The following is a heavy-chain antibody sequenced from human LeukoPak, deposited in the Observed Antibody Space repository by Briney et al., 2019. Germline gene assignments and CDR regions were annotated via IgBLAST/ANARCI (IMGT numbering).Heavy chain of an antibody. J-gene: IGHJ6*03. CDR2: IYTSGST. D-gene: IGHD6-13*01. Sequence: SETLSLTCTVSGGSISSGSYYWSWIRQPAGKGLEWIGRIYTSGSTNYNPSLKSRVTISVDTSKNQFSLKLSSVTAADTAVYYCARAGSWDISSWYGYYYMDVWGKGTTVTVSS. CDR1: GGSISSGSYY. CDR3: ARAGSWDISSWYGYYYMDV. V-gene: IGHV4-61*02.